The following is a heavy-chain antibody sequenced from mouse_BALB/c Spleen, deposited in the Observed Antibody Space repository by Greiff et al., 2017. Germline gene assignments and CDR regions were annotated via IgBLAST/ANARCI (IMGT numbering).Heavy chain of an antibody. D-gene: IGHD2-1*01. CDR2: IDPENGDT. CDR3: TYGNYYYYAMDY. J-gene: IGHJ4*01. Sequence: VQLQQSGAELVRSGASVKLSCTASGFNIKDYYMHWVKQRPEQGLEWIGWIDPENGDTEYAPKFQGKATMTADTSSNTAYLQLSSLTSEDTAVYYCTYGNYYYYAMDYWGQRTSVTVSS. V-gene: IGHV14-4*02. CDR1: GFNIKDYY.